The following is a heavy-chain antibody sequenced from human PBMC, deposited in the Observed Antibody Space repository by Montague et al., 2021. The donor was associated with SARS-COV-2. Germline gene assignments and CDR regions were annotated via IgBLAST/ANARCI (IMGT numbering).Heavy chain of an antibody. CDR1: GGAISSSSYY. CDR3: ARDTRITMLVVVNRYGMDA. CDR2: IYYSGST. D-gene: IGHD3-22*01. V-gene: IGHV4-39*07. J-gene: IGHJ6*02. Sequence: SETLSLTCTVSGGAISSSSYYWGWIRQPPGKGLEWIGSIYYSGSTYYNPSLKSRVTLSVDTSKNQFSLKLSSVTAADTAVYYCARDTRITMLVVVNRYGMDAWGQGTTVTVSS.